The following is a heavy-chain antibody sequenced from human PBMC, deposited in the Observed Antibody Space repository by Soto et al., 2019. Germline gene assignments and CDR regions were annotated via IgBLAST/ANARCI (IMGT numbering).Heavy chain of an antibody. D-gene: IGHD2-21*02. CDR3: AHSRCGGDCLRSYSSHYYYGMDV. CDR2: IYWDDDK. CDR1: GFSLSTGGVG. J-gene: IGHJ6*02. V-gene: IGHV2-5*02. Sequence: QITLKESGPSLVKPTQTLTLTCTFSGFSLSTGGVGVGWIRQPPGKALEWLALIYWDDDKRYSPSLRSRLTATKDTSKNQVVLTMTNMDPLDTATYYCAHSRCGGDCLRSYSSHYYYGMDVWGQGTTVTVSS.